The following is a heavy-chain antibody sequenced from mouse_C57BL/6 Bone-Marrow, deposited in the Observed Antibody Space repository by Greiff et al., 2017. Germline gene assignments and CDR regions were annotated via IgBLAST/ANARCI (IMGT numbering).Heavy chain of an antibody. CDR1: GFSLTSYA. CDR2: IWPGGGT. CDR3: DRNGYAWFAY. Sequence: VKLMESGPGLVAPSQCLSISCTASGFSLTSYAISWVRQPPGKGLEWLGVIWPGGGTNYNSALKARLSISKDNSKSQVFLKMNSLQTDDTARYYCDRNGYAWFAYWGQGTLVTVSA. J-gene: IGHJ3*01. D-gene: IGHD2-2*01. V-gene: IGHV2-9-1*01.